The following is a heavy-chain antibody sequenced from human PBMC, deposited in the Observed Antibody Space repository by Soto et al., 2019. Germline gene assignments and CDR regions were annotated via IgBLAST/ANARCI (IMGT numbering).Heavy chain of an antibody. D-gene: IGHD1-26*01. CDR1: GFTFSNHY. V-gene: IGHV3-72*01. J-gene: IGHJ4*02. CDR3: TRFSGSYTRGLDY. Sequence: EVQLVESGGGLVQPGGSLRLSCAASGFTFSNHYMEWVRQAPGKGLEWVGRIRNKANSYNTEYAASVKGRFTISRDDSEHSLYLQMSSLRTEDTAVYYCTRFSGSYTRGLDYWGQGTLVTASS. CDR2: IRNKANSYNT.